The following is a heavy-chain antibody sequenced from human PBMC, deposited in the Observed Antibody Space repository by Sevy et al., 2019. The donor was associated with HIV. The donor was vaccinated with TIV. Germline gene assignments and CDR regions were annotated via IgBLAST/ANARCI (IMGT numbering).Heavy chain of an antibody. CDR3: ARGGAAAGTSLNFDY. V-gene: IGHV6-1*01. CDR2: TYYRSKWYN. Sequence: KQSQTLSLTCAISGDSVSSNSAAWNWIRQSPSSGLEWLGRTYYRSKWYNDYAVSVKSRITINPDTSKNQFSLRLNSVTPEDTAVYYCARGGAAAGTSLNFDYWGQGTLVTVSS. D-gene: IGHD6-13*01. CDR1: GDSVSSNSAA. J-gene: IGHJ4*02.